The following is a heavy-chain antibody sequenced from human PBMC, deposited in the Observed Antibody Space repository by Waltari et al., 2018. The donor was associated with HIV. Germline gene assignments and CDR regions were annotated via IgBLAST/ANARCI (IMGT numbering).Heavy chain of an antibody. CDR1: GSPFTNYD. V-gene: IGHV1-8*01. CDR2: MNPNRRNT. Sequence: QVQLVQSGAEVKKPGASVTVSCKASGSPFTNYDIHWVRQAPGQGLEWRGWMNPNRRNTGYAQKFQGRVTMTRNTSMSTAYMELSSLRSEDTAVYYGARGRRGTIVRGVGGDFWGQGTLVTVSS. J-gene: IGHJ4*02. CDR3: ARGRRGTIVRGVGGDF. D-gene: IGHD3-10*02.